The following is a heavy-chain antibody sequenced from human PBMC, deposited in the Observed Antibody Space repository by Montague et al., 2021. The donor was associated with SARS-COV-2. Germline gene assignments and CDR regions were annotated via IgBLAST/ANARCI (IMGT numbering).Heavy chain of an antibody. CDR2: LYYTGRT. Sequence: SETLSLTCTVSGGSISRSNYHWGWIRQSPGKGLEWIVSLYYTGRTSYNPSLKSRVDISVDTTKNQFSLKLSSVTAADTAVYYCARTVDSRSAGIFQHWGQGTMVTVSS. J-gene: IGHJ1*01. D-gene: IGHD5-12*01. V-gene: IGHV4-39*01. CDR3: ARTVDSRSAGIFQH. CDR1: GGSISRSNYH.